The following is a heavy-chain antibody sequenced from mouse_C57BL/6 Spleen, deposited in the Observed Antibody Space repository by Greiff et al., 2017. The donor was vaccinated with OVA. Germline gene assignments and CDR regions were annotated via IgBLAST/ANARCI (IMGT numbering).Heavy chain of an antibody. J-gene: IGHJ2*01. CDR3: AKLDFDY. D-gene: IGHD4-1*01. CDR1: GFTFSDYG. Sequence: EVMLVESGGGLVKPGGSLKLSCAASGFTFSDYGMHWVRQAPEKGLKWVAYISSGSSTIYYADTVKGRFTISRDNAKNTLFLQMTSLRSEDTAMYYCAKLDFDYWGQGTTLTVSS. V-gene: IGHV5-17*01. CDR2: ISSGSSTI.